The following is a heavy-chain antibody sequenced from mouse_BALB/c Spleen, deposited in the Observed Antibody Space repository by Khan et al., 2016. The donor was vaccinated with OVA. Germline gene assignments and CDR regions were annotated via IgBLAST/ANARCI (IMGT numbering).Heavy chain of an antibody. D-gene: IGHD2-1*01. CDR3: ATLYGNTFAY. CDR1: GFNIKDTY. CDR2: IDPANDDI. Sequence: VQLQQSGAEFVKPGASVKLSCTASGFNIKDTYIHWVNQRPEQGLEWIGRIDPANDDIKYDPKFQGKATITADTSSNTAYLHLSSLTSEDTAVYYYATLYGNTFAYWGQGTMVTVSA. V-gene: IGHV14-3*02. J-gene: IGHJ3*01.